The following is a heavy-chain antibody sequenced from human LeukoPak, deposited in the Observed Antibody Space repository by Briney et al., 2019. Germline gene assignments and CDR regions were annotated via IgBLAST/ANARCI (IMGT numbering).Heavy chain of an antibody. D-gene: IGHD1-26*01. CDR3: ARGGVGAINY. Sequence: SETLSLTCAVYGGSFSGYYWSWIRQPPGKGLEWIGEINHSGGTNYNPSLKSRVTISVDTSKNQFSLKLSSVAAADTAVYYCARGGVGAINYWGQGTLVTVSS. CDR1: GGSFSGYY. CDR2: INHSGGT. V-gene: IGHV4-34*01. J-gene: IGHJ4*02.